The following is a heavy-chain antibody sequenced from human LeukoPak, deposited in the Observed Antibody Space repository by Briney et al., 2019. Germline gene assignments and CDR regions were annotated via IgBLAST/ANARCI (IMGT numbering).Heavy chain of an antibody. D-gene: IGHD6-13*01. CDR2: ISGSGGST. CDR1: GFTFSSYA. Sequence: PGGSLRLSCAASGFTFSSYAMSWVRQAPGKGLEWVSAISGSGGSTYYADSVKGRFTISRDNSKSTLYLQMNSLRAEDTAVCYCAKGSRYSSSWYLADYWGQGTLVTVSS. V-gene: IGHV3-23*01. J-gene: IGHJ4*02. CDR3: AKGSRYSSSWYLADY.